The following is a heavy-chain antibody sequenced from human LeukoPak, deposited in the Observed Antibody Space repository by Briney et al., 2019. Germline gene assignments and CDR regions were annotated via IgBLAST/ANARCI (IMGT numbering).Heavy chain of an antibody. CDR2: ISWNSGSI. V-gene: IGHV3-9*03. CDR3: ARDLREVVRDV. Sequence: QSGGSLRLSCAASGFTFDDYAMHWVRQAPGKGLEWVSGISWNSGSIGYADSVKGRFTISRDNAKNSLYLQMNSLRAEDMALYYCARDLREVVRDVWGQGTLVTVSS. J-gene: IGHJ4*02. CDR1: GFTFDDYA. D-gene: IGHD2-15*01.